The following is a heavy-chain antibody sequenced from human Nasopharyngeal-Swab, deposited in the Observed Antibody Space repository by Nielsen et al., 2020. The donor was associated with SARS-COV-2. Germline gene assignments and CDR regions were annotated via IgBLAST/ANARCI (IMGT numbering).Heavy chain of an antibody. Sequence: WVRQAPGQGLEWMGGFDPEDGETTYAQKFQGRVTMTEDTSTDTAYMELSSLRSEDTAVYYCATAIAAAGPSPGYYYYGMDVWGQGTTVTVSS. CDR2: FDPEDGET. J-gene: IGHJ6*02. D-gene: IGHD6-13*01. V-gene: IGHV1-24*01. CDR3: ATAIAAAGPSPGYYYYGMDV.